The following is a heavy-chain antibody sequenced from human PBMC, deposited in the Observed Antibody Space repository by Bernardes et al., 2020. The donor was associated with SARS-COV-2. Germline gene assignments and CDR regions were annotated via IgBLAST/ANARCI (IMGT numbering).Heavy chain of an antibody. Sequence: GSLSLSCAASGFTFGMSAMGWVRQAPGKGLQWVSGISGTGTTKYYADSVRGRFTISRDNSKSTLYLQMNDLRVDDTAIYYCAKLPSIQLWAGNNWFDPWGQGTPVTVSS. J-gene: IGHJ5*02. D-gene: IGHD5-18*01. CDR3: AKLPSIQLWAGNNWFDP. CDR1: GFTFGMSA. CDR2: ISGTGTTK. V-gene: IGHV3-23*01.